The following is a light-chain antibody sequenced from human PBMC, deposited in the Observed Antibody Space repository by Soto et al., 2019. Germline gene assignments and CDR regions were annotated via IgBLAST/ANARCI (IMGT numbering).Light chain of an antibody. V-gene: IGLV2-8*01. CDR2: EVS. CDR1: SSDVGGYNY. J-gene: IGLJ1*01. CDR3: SSYAGSNNLV. Sequence: QSDLTQPPSASGSPGQSVTISCTGTSSDVGGYNYVSWYQQHPGKAPKLMIYEVSKRPSGVPDRFSGSKSGNTASLTVSGLQAEYEADYYCSSYAGSNNLVFGTGTKVTVL.